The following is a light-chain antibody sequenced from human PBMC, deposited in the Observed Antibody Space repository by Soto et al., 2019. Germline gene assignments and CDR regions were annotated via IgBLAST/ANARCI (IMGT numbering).Light chain of an antibody. CDR1: QSVSSN. V-gene: IGKV3-15*01. Sequence: EIVMTQSPATLSVSPGEGATLSCRASQSVSSNLAWYQHKPGQAPRLLIYGVSTGATGTPARFSGSGSGTEFTLTINSLQSEDCAIYYCQQYHTWPITFGGGTKVDIK. J-gene: IGKJ4*01. CDR2: GVS. CDR3: QQYHTWPIT.